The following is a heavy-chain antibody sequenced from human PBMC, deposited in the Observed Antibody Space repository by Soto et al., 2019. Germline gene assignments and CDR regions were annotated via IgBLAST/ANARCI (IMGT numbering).Heavy chain of an antibody. Sequence: ASVKVSCKASGYTFTSYGISWVRQAPGQGLEWMGWISAYNGNTNYAQKLQGRVTMTTDTSTSTAYMELRSLRSDDTAVYYCAKDRYSRSLNCFDPWGQGTLVTVSS. V-gene: IGHV1-18*01. CDR1: GYTFTSYG. CDR3: AKDRYSRSLNCFDP. D-gene: IGHD6-6*01. J-gene: IGHJ5*02. CDR2: ISAYNGNT.